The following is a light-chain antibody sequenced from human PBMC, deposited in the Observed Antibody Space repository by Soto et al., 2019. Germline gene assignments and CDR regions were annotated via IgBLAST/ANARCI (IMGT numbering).Light chain of an antibody. CDR3: QQYDSFPIS. CDR2: GAS. Sequence: EIVLTQSPGTLSLSPGERATLSCRASQSVTRSLLAWYQQKPGQAPRLLVSGASKRATGIPDRFSDSGSGTDFTLTISRLEPEDFAVYFCQQYDSFPISFGQGTRLE. J-gene: IGKJ5*01. V-gene: IGKV3-20*01. CDR1: QSVTRSL.